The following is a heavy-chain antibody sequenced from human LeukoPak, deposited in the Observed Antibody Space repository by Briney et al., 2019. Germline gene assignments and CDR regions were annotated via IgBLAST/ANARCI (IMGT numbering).Heavy chain of an antibody. CDR2: IWYDGSNK. D-gene: IGHD6-6*01. Sequence: GGSLRLSCAASGFTFSSYGMHWVRQAPGKGLEWAAVIWYDGSNKYYADSVKGRFTISRDSSKNTLYLQMNSLRAEDTAVYYCARDSSSSRYYYYYGMDVWGQGTTVTVSS. J-gene: IGHJ6*02. CDR3: ARDSSSSRYYYYYGMDV. V-gene: IGHV3-33*01. CDR1: GFTFSSYG.